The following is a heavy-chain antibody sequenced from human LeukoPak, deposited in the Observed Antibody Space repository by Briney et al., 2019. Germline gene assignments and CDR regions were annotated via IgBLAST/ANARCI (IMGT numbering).Heavy chain of an antibody. CDR3: ARGGSYLSAFDN. CDR1: GGSFSVYY. CDR2: INHSGST. V-gene: IGHV4-34*01. Sequence: SDTVSLICAVYGGSFSVYYWSWIRQPPGRGLEWIGEINHSGSTNYNPSLKSRVTISVDTSRNQFSLKLSSVTAADTAVYYCARGGSYLSAFDNWGQGTMVTVSS. D-gene: IGHD3-10*01. J-gene: IGHJ3*02.